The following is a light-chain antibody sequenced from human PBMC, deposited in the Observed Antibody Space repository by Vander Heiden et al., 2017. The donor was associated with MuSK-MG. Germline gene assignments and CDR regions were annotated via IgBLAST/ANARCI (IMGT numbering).Light chain of an antibody. CDR2: DTS. V-gene: IGKV3D-20*01. CDR3: QHDGRSPIT. J-gene: IGKJ4*01. Sequence: DIVLTQSPDTLSLSPGERVTLSCGASQFVKNNYLAWYQQKPGLAPRLVIYDTSTRATGIPDRFSGSGSGADFTLTISRLEPEDFAVYFCQHDGRSPITFGGGTKVDI. CDR1: QFVKNNY.